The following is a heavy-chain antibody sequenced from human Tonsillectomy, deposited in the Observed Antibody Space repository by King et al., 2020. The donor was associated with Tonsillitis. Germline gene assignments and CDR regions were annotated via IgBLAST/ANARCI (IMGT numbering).Heavy chain of an antibody. V-gene: IGHV4-39*01. J-gene: IGHJ4*02. CDR3: AGRRVDNYGHDFDY. CDR2: INYSGST. D-gene: IGHD5-18*01. CDR1: SVSISSSSYY. Sequence: QLQESGPGLVKPSETLSLTCTVSSVSISSSSYYWGWIRQPPGKGLEWIGSINYSGSTYYHPSLQSRVTMPLDTSKNQFSLRLNSVTASDTAVYYCAGRRVDNYGHDFDYWGQGTLVTVSS.